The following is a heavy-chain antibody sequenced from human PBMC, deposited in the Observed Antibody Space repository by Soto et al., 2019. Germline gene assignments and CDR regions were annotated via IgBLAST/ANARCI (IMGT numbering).Heavy chain of an antibody. Sequence: SETLSLTCAVYGGSFSGYYWSWIRQPPGKGLEWIGEINHSGSTNYNPSLKSRVTISVDTSKNQFSLKLSSVTAADTAVYYCATKHEAGYRFDPWGQGTLVTVSS. CDR2: INHSGST. V-gene: IGHV4-34*01. J-gene: IGHJ5*02. CDR3: ATKHEAGYRFDP. D-gene: IGHD5-18*01. CDR1: GGSFSGYY.